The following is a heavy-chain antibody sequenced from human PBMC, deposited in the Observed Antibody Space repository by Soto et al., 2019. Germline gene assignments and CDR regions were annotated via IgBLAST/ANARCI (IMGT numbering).Heavy chain of an antibody. CDR2: IGTAGDT. V-gene: IGHV3-13*04. J-gene: IGHJ6*02. Sequence: PGGSPRLSCAASGFTFSSYDMHWVRQATGKGLEWVSAIGTAGDTYYPGSVKGRFTISRENAKNSLYLQMNSLRAGDTAVYYCARSITMVRGVIPYYGTDVWGQGTTVTVSS. D-gene: IGHD3-10*01. CDR3: ARSITMVRGVIPYYGTDV. CDR1: GFTFSSYD.